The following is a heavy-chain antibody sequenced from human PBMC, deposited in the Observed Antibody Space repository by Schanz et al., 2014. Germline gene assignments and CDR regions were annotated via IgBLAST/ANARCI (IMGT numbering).Heavy chain of an antibody. CDR2: IIPILDKT. CDR3: AKVDRTRYYAMDV. Sequence: QVQLVQSGGEVKKPGASATVSCKASGYTFNNHGISWVRQAPGQGLEWMGRIIPILDKTNYAQKFQGRVTMTADKSTSTVYMEVSGLRSEDTAVYYCAKVDRTRYYAMDVWGQGTTXTVSS. CDR1: GYTFNNHG. J-gene: IGHJ6*02. D-gene: IGHD3-9*01. V-gene: IGHV1-69*04.